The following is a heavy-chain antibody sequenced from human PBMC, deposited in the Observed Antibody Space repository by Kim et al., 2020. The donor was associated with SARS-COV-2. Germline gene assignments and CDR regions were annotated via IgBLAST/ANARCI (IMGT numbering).Heavy chain of an antibody. V-gene: IGHV3-7*01. D-gene: IGHD3-10*01. CDR3: ARSVFGEHY. J-gene: IGHJ4*02. CDR1: GFTFSHDG. CDR2: INQDGSES. Sequence: GGSLRLSCAASGFTFSHDGMTWVRQAPGKGLEWVANINQDGSESYYVDSVKGRFTISRDNAKNSLYLQMNSLRVEDTAVYYCARSVFGEHYWGRGTLVSV.